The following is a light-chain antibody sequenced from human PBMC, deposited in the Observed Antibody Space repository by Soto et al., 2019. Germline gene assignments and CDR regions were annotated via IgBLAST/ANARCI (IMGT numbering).Light chain of an antibody. CDR1: QSVSSN. J-gene: IGKJ1*01. CDR3: QQYNNWPPWT. V-gene: IGKV3-15*01. Sequence: RATLSVTSSQSVSSNLAWYQQKPGQAPRLLIYGASTRATGIPARFSGSGSGTEFTLTISSLQSEDFAVYFCQQYNNWPPWTFGQGAKVDI. CDR2: GAS.